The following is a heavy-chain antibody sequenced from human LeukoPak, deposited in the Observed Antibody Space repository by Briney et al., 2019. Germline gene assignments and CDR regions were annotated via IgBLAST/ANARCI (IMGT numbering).Heavy chain of an antibody. V-gene: IGHV1-2*04. CDR3: ARILSDWDFDY. J-gene: IGHJ4*02. D-gene: IGHD2-21*02. CDR2: INPNSGGT. CDR1: GYTFTSYG. Sequence: ASVKVSCKASGYTFTSYGISWVRQAPGQGLEWMGWINPNSGGTNYAQKFQGWVTMTRDTSISTAYMELSRLRSDDTAVYYCARILSDWDFDYWGQGTLVTVSS.